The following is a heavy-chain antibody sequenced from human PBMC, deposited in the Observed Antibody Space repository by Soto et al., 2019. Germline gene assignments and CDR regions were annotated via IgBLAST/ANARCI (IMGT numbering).Heavy chain of an antibody. CDR3: ARVRGRQLLGWFAP. CDR2: IYHSGTT. Sequence: TLSLTCTVSGGSISSGGYYWSWIRQHPGKGLEWIGYIYHSGTTYYNPSLKSRVTISVDTSKNQFSLKLTSVTAADTAVYYCARVRGRQLLGWFAPPSQRSLVTGSS. CDR1: GGSISSGGYY. V-gene: IGHV4-31*03. D-gene: IGHD2-2*01. J-gene: IGHJ5*02.